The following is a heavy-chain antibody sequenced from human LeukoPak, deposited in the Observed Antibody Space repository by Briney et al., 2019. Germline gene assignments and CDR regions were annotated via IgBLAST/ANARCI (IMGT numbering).Heavy chain of an antibody. CDR3: AKDLSSAITSALVLDV. V-gene: IGHV3-9*01. D-gene: IGHD3-22*01. CDR1: GFTFDDYA. CDR2: ITWNRDNI. J-gene: IGHJ6*02. Sequence: GRSLRPSCTVSGFTFDDYAMHWVRHTPGKGLEWVAGITWNRDNIGYGDSVKGRFTISRDNVKNVLYLQMNSLRPEDTALYYCAKDLSSAITSALVLDVWGQGTTV.